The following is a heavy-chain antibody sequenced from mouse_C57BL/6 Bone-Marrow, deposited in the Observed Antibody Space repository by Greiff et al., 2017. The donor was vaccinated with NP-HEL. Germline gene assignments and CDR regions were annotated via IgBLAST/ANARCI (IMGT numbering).Heavy chain of an antibody. V-gene: IGHV1-54*01. J-gene: IGHJ2*01. Sequence: VQLQQSGAELVRPGTSVKVSCKASGYAFTNSLIEWVKQRPGQGLEWIGVINPGSGGTNYNEKFKGKATLTADKSSSTAYMQLSSLTSEDSAVYFCAKGVNYFDYWGQGTTLTVSS. CDR2: INPGSGGT. CDR3: AKGVNYFDY. CDR1: GYAFTNSL.